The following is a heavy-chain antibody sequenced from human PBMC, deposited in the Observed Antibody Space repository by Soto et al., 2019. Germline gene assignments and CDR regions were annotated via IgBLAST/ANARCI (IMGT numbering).Heavy chain of an antibody. CDR3: ARAYGSSTSCYRGGTDY. J-gene: IGHJ4*02. D-gene: IGHD2-2*02. CDR1: GGTFSSYA. Sequence: QVQLVQSGAEVKKPGSSVKVSCTASGGTFSSYAISWVRQAPGQGLEWMGGIIPVFGTANYAQKFQGRVTITADNSTRTAYMELSSMRSEDTAVYYCARAYGSSTSCYRGGTDYWGQGTLVTVSS. CDR2: IIPVFGTA. V-gene: IGHV1-69*06.